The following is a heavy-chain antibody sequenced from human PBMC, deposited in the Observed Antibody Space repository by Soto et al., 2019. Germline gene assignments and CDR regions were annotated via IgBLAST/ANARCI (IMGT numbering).Heavy chain of an antibody. V-gene: IGHV3-30-3*01. CDR2: ISHDGSNK. CDR3: ATSLLRVVITTYFDY. Sequence: QVQLVESGGGVVQPGRSLRLSCAASGFTFSSYVIHWVRQAPGKGLEWVAVISHDGSNKYYADSVKGRFTISRDNSKNTLYLQMNNLRAEYTAVYYCATSLLRVVITTYFDYWGQGTLLTVSS. J-gene: IGHJ4*02. CDR1: GFTFSSYV. D-gene: IGHD3-10*01.